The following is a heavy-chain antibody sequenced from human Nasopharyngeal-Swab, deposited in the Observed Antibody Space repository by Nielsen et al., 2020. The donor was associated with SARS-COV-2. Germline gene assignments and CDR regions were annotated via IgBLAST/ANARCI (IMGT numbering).Heavy chain of an antibody. CDR2: ISSNGGST. D-gene: IGHD5-18*01. V-gene: IGHV3-64*02. Sequence: GESLKISCAASGFTFSSYAMHWVRQAPGTGLEYVSAISSNGGSTYYADSVKGRFTISRDNSKNTLYLQMGSLRAEDMAVYYCARDGGYGYGFSPNYGMDVWGQGTTVIVSS. J-gene: IGHJ6*02. CDR3: ARDGGYGYGFSPNYGMDV. CDR1: GFTFSSYA.